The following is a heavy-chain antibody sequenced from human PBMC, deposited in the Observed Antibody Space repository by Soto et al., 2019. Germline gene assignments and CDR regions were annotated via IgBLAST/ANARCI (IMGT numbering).Heavy chain of an antibody. D-gene: IGHD3-10*01. CDR3: TTVHYYDSGSHWTYFDY. Sequence: GGSLRLACAASGFTFSKAWMTWVRQAPGKGLEWIGRIKSKTDGGTADYAAPVKGRFTISRDDSKNTLYLQMDSLKTEDTAVYYCTTVHYYDSGSHWTYFDYWGQGTLVTVS. V-gene: IGHV3-15*01. J-gene: IGHJ4*02. CDR2: IKSKTDGGTA. CDR1: GFTFSKAW.